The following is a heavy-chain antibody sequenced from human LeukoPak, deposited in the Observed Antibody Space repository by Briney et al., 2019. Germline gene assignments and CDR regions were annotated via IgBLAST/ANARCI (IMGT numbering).Heavy chain of an antibody. V-gene: IGHV4-59*01. Sequence: PSETLSLTCTVSGGSISSYYWSWIRQPPGKGLEWIGYIYYSGSTNYNLSLKSRVTISVDTSKNQFSLKLSSVTAADTAVYYCARVVFNGYNYRINPYFDYWGQGTLVTVSS. J-gene: IGHJ4*02. CDR3: ARVVFNGYNYRINPYFDY. CDR2: IYYSGST. CDR1: GGSISSYY. D-gene: IGHD5-24*01.